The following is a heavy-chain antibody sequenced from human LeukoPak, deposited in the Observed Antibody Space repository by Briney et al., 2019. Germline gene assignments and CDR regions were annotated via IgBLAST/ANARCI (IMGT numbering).Heavy chain of an antibody. Sequence: GSSVKVSCKASGGTFSSYAISWVRKAPGQGLEWMGRIIPILGIANYAQKFQGRVTITADKSTSTAYMELSSLRSEDTAVYYCARAGSGWYAINYWGQGTLVTVSS. V-gene: IGHV1-69*04. J-gene: IGHJ4*02. CDR1: GGTFSSYA. CDR3: ARAGSGWYAINY. D-gene: IGHD6-19*01. CDR2: IIPILGIA.